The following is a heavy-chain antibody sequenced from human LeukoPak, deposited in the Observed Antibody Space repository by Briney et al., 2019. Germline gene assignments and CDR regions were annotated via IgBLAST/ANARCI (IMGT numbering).Heavy chain of an antibody. CDR2: IYYSGST. V-gene: IGHV4-39*01. J-gene: IGHJ4*02. CDR3: ASQRNFWSGYYRD. D-gene: IGHD3-3*01. Sequence: GSLRLSCAASGFTFSSYSMNWVRQPPGKGLEWIGSIYYSGSTYYNPSLKSRVTISVDTSKNQFSLKLSSVTAADTAVYYCASQRNFWSGYYRDWGQGTLVTVSS. CDR1: GFTFSSYSMN.